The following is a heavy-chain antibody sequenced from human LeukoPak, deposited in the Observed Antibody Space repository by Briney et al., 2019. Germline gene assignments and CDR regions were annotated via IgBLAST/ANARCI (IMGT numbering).Heavy chain of an antibody. CDR1: GYTLTSYG. CDR2: ISAYNGNT. V-gene: IGHV1-18*01. CDR3: ARVTVAGPGDY. D-gene: IGHD6-19*01. Sequence: ASVKVSCKASGYTLTSYGIRWVRPAPGQGLEWMGWISAYNGNTNYAQKLQGRVTMTTDTSTSTAYMELRSMRSDDTAVYYCARVTVAGPGDYWGQGTLVTVSS. J-gene: IGHJ4*02.